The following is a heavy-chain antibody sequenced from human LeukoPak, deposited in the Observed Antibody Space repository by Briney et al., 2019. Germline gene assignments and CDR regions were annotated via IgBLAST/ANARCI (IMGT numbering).Heavy chain of an antibody. J-gene: IGHJ4*02. Sequence: SETLSLTCAVYGGSFSGYYWSWIRQPPGKGLEWIGEINHSGSTNYNPSLKSRVTISVDPSKNQFSLKLSSVTAADTAVYYCARGEQQLVPLHGCWGQGTLVTVSS. V-gene: IGHV4-34*01. D-gene: IGHD6-13*01. CDR1: GGSFSGYY. CDR3: ARGEQQLVPLHGC. CDR2: INHSGST.